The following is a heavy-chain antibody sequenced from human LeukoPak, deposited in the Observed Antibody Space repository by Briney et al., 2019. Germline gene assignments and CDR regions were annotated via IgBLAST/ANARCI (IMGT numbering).Heavy chain of an antibody. CDR3: AKDVGKWESLHFFDY. CDR1: GFTFSTNA. Sequence: PGGSLRLSCLTSGFTFSTNAMSWVRQAPGKGLEWISGISGSGASTYYADSVTGRITISRDNSRNTLYLQMNSLRGDDTAVYYCAKDVGKWESLHFFDYWGQGTLVAVSS. V-gene: IGHV3-23*01. D-gene: IGHD1-26*01. CDR2: ISGSGAST. J-gene: IGHJ4*02.